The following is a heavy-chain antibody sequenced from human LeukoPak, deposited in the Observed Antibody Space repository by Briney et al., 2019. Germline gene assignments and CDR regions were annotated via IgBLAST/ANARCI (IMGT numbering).Heavy chain of an antibody. D-gene: IGHD3-22*01. CDR1: GDSVSSNSAA. J-gene: IGHJ3*02. V-gene: IGHV6-1*01. CDR3: ARSAAMPYYDSSGYYPDDAFDI. Sequence: SQTLSLTCAISGDSVSSNSAAWNWIRQSPSRGLEWLGRTYYRSKWYNDYAVSVKRRITINPDTSKNQFSLQLNSVTPEDTAVYYCARSAAMPYYDSSGYYPDDAFDIWGQGTMVTVSS. CDR2: TYYRSKWYN.